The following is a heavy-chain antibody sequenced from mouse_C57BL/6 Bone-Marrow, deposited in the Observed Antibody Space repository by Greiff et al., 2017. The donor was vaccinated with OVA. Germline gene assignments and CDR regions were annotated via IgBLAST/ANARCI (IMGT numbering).Heavy chain of an antibody. J-gene: IGHJ4*01. CDR2: IDPSDSYT. CDR3: ARLITTVVAPYYAMDY. D-gene: IGHD1-1*01. V-gene: IGHV1-50*01. CDR1: GYTFTSYW. Sequence: QVQLQQPGAELVKPGASVKLSCKASGYTFTSYWMQWVKQRPGQGLEWIGEIDPSDSYTNYNQKFKGKATLTVDTYSSTAYMQLSSLTSEDSAVYYCARLITTVVAPYYAMDYWGQGTSVTVSS.